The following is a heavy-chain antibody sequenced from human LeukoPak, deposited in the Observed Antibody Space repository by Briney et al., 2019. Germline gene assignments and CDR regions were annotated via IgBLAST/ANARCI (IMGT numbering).Heavy chain of an antibody. Sequence: SVKVSCKASGGTFSSYAFSWVRQAPGQGLKWMGGIIPIFGTANYAQKFQGRVTITTDESTSTAYMELSSLRSEDTAVYYCARGLAAMAIFDYWGQGTLVTVSS. J-gene: IGHJ4*02. V-gene: IGHV1-69*05. CDR3: ARGLAAMAIFDY. CDR1: GGTFSSYA. CDR2: IIPIFGTA. D-gene: IGHD5-18*01.